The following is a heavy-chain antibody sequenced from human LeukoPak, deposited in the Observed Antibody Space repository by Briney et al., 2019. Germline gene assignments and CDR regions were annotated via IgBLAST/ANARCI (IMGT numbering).Heavy chain of an antibody. CDR1: GYTFTTAA. CDR3: ARGYSSGWYFDY. J-gene: IGHJ4*02. D-gene: IGHD6-19*01. V-gene: IGHV1-3*01. CDR2: ISGGNGNT. Sequence: ASVKVSCMASGYTFTTAAIHWARQAPGQSLEWMGWISGGNGNTKYSQKFQDRVTFTRDTSASTVYMELSGLRSEDTAVYYCARGYSSGWYFDYWGQGTLVTVSS.